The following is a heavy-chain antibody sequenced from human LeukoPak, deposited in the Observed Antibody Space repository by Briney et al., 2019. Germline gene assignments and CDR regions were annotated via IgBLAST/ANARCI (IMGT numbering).Heavy chain of an antibody. CDR2: IYYSGST. Sequence: PSETLSLTCTVSGGSISSSSYYWGWIRQPPGKGLEWIGSIYYSGSTYYNPSLKSRVTISVDTSKNQFSLKLSSVTAADTAVYYCATGCSSSSWYNYYYYYYMDVWGKGTTVTVSS. V-gene: IGHV4-39*07. D-gene: IGHD6-13*01. CDR1: GGSISSSSYY. CDR3: ATGCSSSSWYNYYYYYYMDV. J-gene: IGHJ6*03.